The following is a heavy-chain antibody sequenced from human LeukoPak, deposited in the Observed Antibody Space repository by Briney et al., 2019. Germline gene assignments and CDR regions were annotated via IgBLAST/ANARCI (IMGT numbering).Heavy chain of an antibody. J-gene: IGHJ6*02. CDR1: GGSISSSSYY. CDR2: IYYSGST. V-gene: IGHV4-39*01. Sequence: SETLSLTCTVSGGSISSSSYYWGWIRQPPGKGLEWIGSIYYSGSTYYNPSLKSRVTISVDTSKNQFSLKLSSVTAADTAVYYCARRYRYCSRGSCRYYYYGMDVWGQGTSVTVSS. CDR3: ARRYRYCSRGSCRYYYYGMDV. D-gene: IGHD2-15*01.